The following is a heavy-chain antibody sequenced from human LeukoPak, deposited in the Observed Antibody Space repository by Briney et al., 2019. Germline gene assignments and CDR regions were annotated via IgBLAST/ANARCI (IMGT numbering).Heavy chain of an antibody. CDR1: GFTFRSYA. CDR3: AKIAVAGTLTGYYYGMDV. J-gene: IGHJ6*02. D-gene: IGHD6-19*01. CDR2: ISGSGGST. Sequence: GGSLRLSCAASGFTFRSYAMSWVRQAPGKGLEWVSAISGSGGSTYYADSVKGRFTISRDNSKNTLYLQMNSLRAEDTAVYYCAKIAVAGTLTGYYYGMDVWGQGTTVTVSS. V-gene: IGHV3-23*01.